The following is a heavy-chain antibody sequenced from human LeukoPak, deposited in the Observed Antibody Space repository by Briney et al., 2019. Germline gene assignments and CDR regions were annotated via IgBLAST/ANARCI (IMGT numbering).Heavy chain of an antibody. J-gene: IGHJ4*02. CDR1: GYSFTSYW. V-gene: IGHV5-10-1*01. Sequence: GESLKISCRGSGYSFTSYWISWVRKMPGKGREWMGRIDPSDSYTNYSPSFQGHVTISADKSISTAYLQWSSLKASDTAMYYCASRFIAAAGTEYWGQGTLVTVSS. CDR3: ASRFIAAAGTEY. D-gene: IGHD6-13*01. CDR2: IDPSDSYT.